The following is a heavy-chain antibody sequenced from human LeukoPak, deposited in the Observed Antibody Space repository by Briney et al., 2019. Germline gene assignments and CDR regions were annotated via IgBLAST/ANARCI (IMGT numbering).Heavy chain of an antibody. CDR2: IYYSGNT. Sequence: SETLSLTCTVSGGSISSADYYWSWIRQPPGKGLEWIGYIYYSGNTFYNPSLKSRVTISLGTSKKQFSLKLSSVTAADTALYYCASLPAYWGQGTLVTVSS. CDR1: GGSISSADYY. CDR3: ASLPAY. J-gene: IGHJ4*02. V-gene: IGHV4-30-4*08.